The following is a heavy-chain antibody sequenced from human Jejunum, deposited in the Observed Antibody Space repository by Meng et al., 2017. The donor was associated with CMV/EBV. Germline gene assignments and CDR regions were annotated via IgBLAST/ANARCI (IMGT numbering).Heavy chain of an antibody. J-gene: IGHJ4*02. Sequence: CATFGFTFGVGGMLWVRQGSGKGLEWVSGISWNSGNVRYADSVKGRFTISRDNSENTLYLQMNSLRDEDMGVYYCAKSLSSASWDYWGQGTLVTVSS. CDR1: GFTFGVGG. CDR2: ISWNSGNV. D-gene: IGHD2-2*01. V-gene: IGHV3-9*03. CDR3: AKSLSSASWDY.